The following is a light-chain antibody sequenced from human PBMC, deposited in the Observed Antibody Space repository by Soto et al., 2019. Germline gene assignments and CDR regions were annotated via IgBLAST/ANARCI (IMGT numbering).Light chain of an antibody. V-gene: IGKV1-5*01. Sequence: DIQMTQSPSTLSASVGDRVTITCRASQSISDSLAWYQQKPGKAPDLLISDVSSLERGVASRFSGSGSGTEFTLTISSMQPDDFATYYCQQYHGYSRTFDQGTKVEI. CDR2: DVS. CDR1: QSISDS. CDR3: QQYHGYSRT. J-gene: IGKJ1*01.